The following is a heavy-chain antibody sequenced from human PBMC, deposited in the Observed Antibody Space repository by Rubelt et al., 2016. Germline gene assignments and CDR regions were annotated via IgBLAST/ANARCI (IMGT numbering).Heavy chain of an antibody. D-gene: IGHD3-10*01. Sequence: GLEWMGGIIPIFGTANYAQKFQGRVTITADKSTNTAYMELSSLRAEDTAVYYCATQPRGFGELIDAFDIWGQGTMVTVSS. CDR2: IIPIFGTA. CDR3: ATQPRGFGELIDAFDI. V-gene: IGHV1-69*06. J-gene: IGHJ3*02.